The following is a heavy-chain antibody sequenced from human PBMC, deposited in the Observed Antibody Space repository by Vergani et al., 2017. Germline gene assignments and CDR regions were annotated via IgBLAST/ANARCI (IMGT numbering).Heavy chain of an antibody. CDR3: ATAGSVEMATVV. V-gene: IGHV1-69-2*01. CDR1: GYTFTDYY. CDR2: VDPEDGET. J-gene: IGHJ4*02. Sequence: VQLVQSGAEVKKPGSSVKVSCKASGYTFTDYYMHWVQQAPGKGLEWMGLVDPEDGETIYADKFQGIVTITADTSTDTAYMELSRLRSEDTAVYYCATAGSVEMATVVWGQGTLVNVSS. D-gene: IGHD5-24*01.